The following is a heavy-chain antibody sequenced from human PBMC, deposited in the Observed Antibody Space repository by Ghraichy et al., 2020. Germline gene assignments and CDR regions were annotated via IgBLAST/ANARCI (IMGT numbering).Heavy chain of an antibody. V-gene: IGHV3-53*01. J-gene: IGHJ4*02. CDR3: ARDRPFDY. Sequence: GGSLTLSCAASGFTVSSTYMNWVRQAPGKGLEWVSIIYSGGSTYYADSVKGRFTISRDNSKNTLYLQMNSLRAEDTAVYYCARDRPFDYWGQGTLVTVSS. CDR2: IYSGGST. CDR1: GFTVSSTY.